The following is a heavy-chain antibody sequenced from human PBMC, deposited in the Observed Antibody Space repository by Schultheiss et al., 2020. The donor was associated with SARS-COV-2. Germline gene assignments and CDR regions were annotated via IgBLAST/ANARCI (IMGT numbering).Heavy chain of an antibody. V-gene: IGHV3-33*08. CDR1: GFTFSSYS. Sequence: GESLKISCAASGFTFSSYSMNWVRQAPGKGLEWVAIIWYDGSNQYYADSVKGRFTISRDNAKNSLYLQMNSLRAEDTAVYYCARGGSWLPIWGQGTLVTVSS. CDR3: ARGGSWLPI. CDR2: IWYDGSNQ. D-gene: IGHD6-13*01. J-gene: IGHJ4*02.